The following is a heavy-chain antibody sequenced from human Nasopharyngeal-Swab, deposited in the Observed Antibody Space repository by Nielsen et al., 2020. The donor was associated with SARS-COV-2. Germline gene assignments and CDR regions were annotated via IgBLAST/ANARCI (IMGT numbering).Heavy chain of an antibody. CDR1: GFIFSGYG. J-gene: IGHJ4*02. D-gene: IGHD3-22*01. CDR2: ISYDGSNK. CDR3: ARGGGGSSGYYFDF. V-gene: IGHV3-30*03. Sequence: GGSLRLSCAASGFIFSGYGMHWVRQAPGKGLEWVALISYDGSNKFYADSVKGRFTISRDNSKNTLYLQMNSLRAEDTAVYYCARGGGGSSGYYFDFWGQGTLVTVSS.